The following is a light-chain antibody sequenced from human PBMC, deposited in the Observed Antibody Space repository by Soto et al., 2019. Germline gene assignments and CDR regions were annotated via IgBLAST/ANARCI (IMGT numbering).Light chain of an antibody. Sequence: QSALTQPASVSGSPGQSITISCTGTSSDVGAYNYVSWYQQHPGEAPKLMIFGVSNRPSGVSNRFSGSKSGNPASLTISGLQAEDEADYYCSSFSSSSTRYLLGTGTKVTVL. V-gene: IGLV2-14*01. J-gene: IGLJ1*01. CDR1: SSDVGAYNY. CDR3: SSFSSSSTRYL. CDR2: GVS.